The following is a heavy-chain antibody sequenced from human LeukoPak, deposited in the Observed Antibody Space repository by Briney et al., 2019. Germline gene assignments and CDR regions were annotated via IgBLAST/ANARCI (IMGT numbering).Heavy chain of an antibody. V-gene: IGHV3-30*04. J-gene: IGHJ4*02. CDR2: ISYDGSNK. CDR3: ARDYYDTSGYLSPTLDF. CDR1: GFIFSGYA. Sequence: GGSLRLSCTASGFIFSGYAMHWVRQAPGKGLEWVAVISYDGSNKYYADSVKGRFTISRDSSKNTLYLQMDGLRVEDTAVYYCARDYYDTSGYLSPTLDFWGQGTLVIVSS. D-gene: IGHD3-22*01.